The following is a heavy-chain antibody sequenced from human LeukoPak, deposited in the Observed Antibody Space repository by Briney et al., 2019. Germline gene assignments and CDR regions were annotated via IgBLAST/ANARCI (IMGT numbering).Heavy chain of an antibody. CDR1: GFTFSSYA. Sequence: GGSLRLSCAASGFTFSSYAMHWVRQAPGKGLEYVSAISSNGGSTYYANSVKGRFTISRDNSKNTLYLQMGSLGAEDMAVYYCARDGSDYGDYYYYGMDVWGQGTTVTVSS. J-gene: IGHJ6*02. CDR3: ARDGSDYGDYYYYGMDV. V-gene: IGHV3-64*01. CDR2: ISSNGGST. D-gene: IGHD4-17*01.